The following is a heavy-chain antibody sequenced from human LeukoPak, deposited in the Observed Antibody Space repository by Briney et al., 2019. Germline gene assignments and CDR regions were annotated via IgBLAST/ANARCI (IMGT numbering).Heavy chain of an antibody. CDR1: GFTFSSYG. J-gene: IGHJ6*03. Sequence: GRSLRLSCAASGFTFSSYGMHWVRQAPGKGLEWVAVIWYDGSNKYYADSVKGRFTISRDNSKNTLYLQMNSLRAEDTAVYYCARAYCGGDCYSTPNYYYYYHMDVWGKGTTVTVSS. V-gene: IGHV3-33*01. D-gene: IGHD2-21*02. CDR2: IWYDGSNK. CDR3: ARAYCGGDCYSTPNYYYYYHMDV.